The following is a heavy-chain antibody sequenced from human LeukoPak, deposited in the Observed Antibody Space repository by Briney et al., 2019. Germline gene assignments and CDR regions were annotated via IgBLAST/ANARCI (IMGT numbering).Heavy chain of an antibody. CDR1: GFTFSGYA. V-gene: IGHV3-30*04. CDR3: AKDKSVSADYYFDY. D-gene: IGHD5/OR15-5a*01. J-gene: IGHJ4*02. Sequence: GGSLRLSCAASGFTFSGYAMHWARKAPGKGREWLTVISTDGNDKHYADSVKGRFTVSRDNSKNTLFLQMNNLRTEDTAVYYCAKDKSVSADYYFDYWGQGTLVTVSS. CDR2: ISTDGNDK.